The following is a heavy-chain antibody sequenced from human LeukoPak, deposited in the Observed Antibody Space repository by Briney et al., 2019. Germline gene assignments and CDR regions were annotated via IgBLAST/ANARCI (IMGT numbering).Heavy chain of an antibody. CDR2: ISPKNGDT. Sequence: GASVKLSCKASNYTFSDYTINWVRQAPGQGLEWMGWISPKNGDTNPAQRLQGRVTMTTETSTTTAYMDLSNVTSDDTAVYFCARGPLYGDYYCDFWGQGTLVTVSS. J-gene: IGHJ4*02. V-gene: IGHV1-18*01. CDR3: ARGPLYGDYYCDF. CDR1: NYTFSDYT. D-gene: IGHD4-17*01.